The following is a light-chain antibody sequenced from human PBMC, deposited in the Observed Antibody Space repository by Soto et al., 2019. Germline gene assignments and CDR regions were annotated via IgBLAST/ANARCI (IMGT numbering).Light chain of an antibody. CDR2: AAS. V-gene: IGKV3-11*01. J-gene: IGKJ5*01. CDR3: QQRSNWLST. Sequence: EMVMTQSPATLSVSPGERVTLSCRASQSVSGKVAWYQQKPRQPPSLLIYAASTRATGVPARFSGSGSGTDFTLTISSLEPEDFAVYYCQQRSNWLSTFGQGTRLEI. CDR1: QSVSGK.